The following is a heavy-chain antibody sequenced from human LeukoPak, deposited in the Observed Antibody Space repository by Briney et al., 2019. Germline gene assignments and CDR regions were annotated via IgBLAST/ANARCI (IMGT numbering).Heavy chain of an antibody. CDR1: GFTFSSYA. CDR3: ARGGPYGDYAMMFWFDP. CDR2: ISGSGGST. Sequence: GGSLRLSCAASGFTFSSYAMSWVRQAPGKGLEWVSAISGSGGSTYYADSVKGRFTISRDNSKNTLYLQMNSLRDEDTAVYYCARGGPYGDYAMMFWFDPWGQGTLVTVSS. V-gene: IGHV3-23*01. D-gene: IGHD4-17*01. J-gene: IGHJ5*02.